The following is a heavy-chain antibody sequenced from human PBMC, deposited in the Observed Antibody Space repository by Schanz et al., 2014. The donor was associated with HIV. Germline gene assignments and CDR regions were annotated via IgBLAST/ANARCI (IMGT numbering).Heavy chain of an antibody. V-gene: IGHV4-31*03. Sequence: QVQLQESGPGLVKPSQTLSLTCTVAGGSISSGGHYWSWIRQHPAKGLEWIGYMYYSGSTYYNPSPQSRVSISVDTSQNKFSLKLSTVPAADTAVYYCARTRGIAVAGFDYWGQGTLVTVSS. J-gene: IGHJ4*02. CDR2: MYYSGST. D-gene: IGHD6-19*01. CDR3: ARTRGIAVAGFDY. CDR1: GGSISSGGHY.